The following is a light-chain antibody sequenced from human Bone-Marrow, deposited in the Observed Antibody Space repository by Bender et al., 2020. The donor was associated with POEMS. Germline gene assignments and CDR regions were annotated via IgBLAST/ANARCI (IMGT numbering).Light chain of an antibody. CDR1: SSSTGNNY. J-gene: IGLJ3*02. CDR3: SSYTSSNTWV. CDR2: EDS. V-gene: IGLV2-14*01. Sequence: QSVLTQPPSVSGTPGQKVTISCSGSSSSTGNNYVSWYQQRPGKAPKLMIHEDSKRASGVSSRVSGSKSGNTASLTISGLQAEDEADYYCSSYTSSNTWVFGGGTKLTVL.